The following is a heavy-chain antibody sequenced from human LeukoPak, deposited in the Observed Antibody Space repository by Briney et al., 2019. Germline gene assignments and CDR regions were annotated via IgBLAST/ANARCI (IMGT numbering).Heavy chain of an antibody. CDR3: SRDRGCYYGSGSYTN. J-gene: IGHJ4*02. D-gene: IGHD3-10*01. CDR2: IIPIFGTA. Sequence: SVKVSCKASGGTFSSYAISWVRQAPGQGLEWMGGIIPIFGTANYAQKFQGRVTITTDGSTSTAYMELSSLRSDDTAGYYCSRDRGCYYGSGSYTNWLQGTLVTVSS. CDR1: GGTFSSYA. V-gene: IGHV1-69*05.